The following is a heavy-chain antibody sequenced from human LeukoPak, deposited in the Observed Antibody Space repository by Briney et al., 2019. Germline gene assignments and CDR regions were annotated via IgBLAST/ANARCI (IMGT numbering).Heavy chain of an antibody. Sequence: ASVKVSCKASGYTFTSYGISWVRQAPGQGLEWMGWISAYNGNTNYAQKLQGRVTMTTDTSTSTAYMELRSLRSDDTAVYYCARALGEGYCSGGSCYFPAEYYFDYWGQGTLVTVSS. CDR1: GYTFTSYG. CDR3: ARALGEGYCSGGSCYFPAEYYFDY. D-gene: IGHD2-15*01. CDR2: ISAYNGNT. V-gene: IGHV1-18*01. J-gene: IGHJ4*02.